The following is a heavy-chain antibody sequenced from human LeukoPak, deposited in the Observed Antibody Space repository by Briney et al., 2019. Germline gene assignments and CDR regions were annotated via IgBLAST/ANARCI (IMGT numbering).Heavy chain of an antibody. V-gene: IGHV5-51*01. CDR2: IYPGDSDT. CDR3: ARLLYYYDSSGYYSDAFDI. D-gene: IGHD3-22*01. Sequence: GESLKISCKGSGYSFISYWIGWVRQMPGKGLEWMGIIYPGDSDTSYSPSFQGQVTISADKSISTAYQQWSSLKASDTAMYYCARLLYYYDSSGYYSDAFDIWGQGTMVTVSS. CDR1: GYSFISYW. J-gene: IGHJ3*02.